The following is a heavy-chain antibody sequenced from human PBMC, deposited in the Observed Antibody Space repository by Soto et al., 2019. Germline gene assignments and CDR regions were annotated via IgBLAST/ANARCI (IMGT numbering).Heavy chain of an antibody. CDR2: TYYRSKWYN. CDR3: AREQIVVVPAAIKSYYFDY. J-gene: IGHJ4*02. CDR1: GDSVSSNSAA. D-gene: IGHD2-2*01. V-gene: IGHV6-1*01. Sequence: SPTLSLTCAISGDSVSSNSAAWNWIRQSPSRGLEWLGRTYYRSKWYNDYAVSVKSRITINPDTSKNQFSLQLNSVTPEDTAVYYCAREQIVVVPAAIKSYYFDYWGQGTLVTVSS.